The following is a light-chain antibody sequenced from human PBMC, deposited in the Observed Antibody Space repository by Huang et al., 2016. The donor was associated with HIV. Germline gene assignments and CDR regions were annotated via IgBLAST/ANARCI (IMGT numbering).Light chain of an antibody. Sequence: EIEMTQSPATLSVSPGERATLSCRASHIVDSDLAWYQQKPGHAPRLLIYDASKRATGITAKFNGTGSGTEFSLSITNLQSEDFAVYYCQQYNDWPPLTFGGGTKVEI. CDR3: QQYNDWPPLT. V-gene: IGKV3-15*01. CDR2: DAS. J-gene: IGKJ4*01. CDR1: HIVDSD.